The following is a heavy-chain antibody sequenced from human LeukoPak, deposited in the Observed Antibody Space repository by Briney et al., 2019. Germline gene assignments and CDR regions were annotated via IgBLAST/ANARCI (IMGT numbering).Heavy chain of an antibody. Sequence: ASVKVSCKASGYTFTGYYIHWVRQAPGQGLECVGWINPNSGGTNYAQKFQGRVTMTRDTSISTAYMELSRLRSDDTAVYYCARGGSGSYFSWLDPWGQGTLVTVST. J-gene: IGHJ5*02. V-gene: IGHV1-2*02. CDR2: INPNSGGT. D-gene: IGHD3-10*01. CDR1: GYTFTGYY. CDR3: ARGGSGSYFSWLDP.